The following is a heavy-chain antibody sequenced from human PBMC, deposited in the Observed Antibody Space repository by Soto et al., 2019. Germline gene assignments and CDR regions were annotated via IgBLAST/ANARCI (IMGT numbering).Heavy chain of an antibody. J-gene: IGHJ3*02. CDR3: ARDLSSITIFGVAPKSDAFDI. V-gene: IGHV1-18*01. D-gene: IGHD3-3*01. CDR2: ISAYNGNT. Sequence: ASVKVSCTASGYTFTSYGISWVRQAPGQGLEWMGWISAYNGNTNYAQKLQGRVTMTTDTSTSTAYMELRSLRSDDTAVYYCARDLSSITIFGVAPKSDAFDIWGQGTMVTVSS. CDR1: GYTFTSYG.